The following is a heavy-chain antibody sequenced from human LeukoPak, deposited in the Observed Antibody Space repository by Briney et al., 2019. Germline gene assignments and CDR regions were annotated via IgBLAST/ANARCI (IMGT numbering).Heavy chain of an antibody. Sequence: ASVKVSCKTSGYTFTNFDINWVRQASGQGLEWMGWMNPKTGNAGYEPKFQGRVTITWDASISPAYLDLSSLRSEDTAVYYCAKETSYGFGESYFDYWGQGTLVTVSS. V-gene: IGHV1-8*03. CDR2: MNPKTGNA. CDR1: GYTFTNFD. CDR3: AKETSYGFGESYFDY. D-gene: IGHD3-10*01. J-gene: IGHJ4*02.